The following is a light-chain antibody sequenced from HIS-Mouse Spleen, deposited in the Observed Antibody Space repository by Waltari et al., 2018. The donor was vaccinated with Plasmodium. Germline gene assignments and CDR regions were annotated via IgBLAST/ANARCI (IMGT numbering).Light chain of an antibody. J-gene: IGLJ3*02. V-gene: IGLV3-10*01. Sequence: SYELTPPPSVSVSPGQTARITCSGDALPKNYASWYQPKSGQAPVLVIYEDSKRASGIPDRFSGSSSVTMATWTISGAQVEEEADYYCYSTDSSGNHRVFGGGTKLTVL. CDR3: YSTDSSGNHRV. CDR1: ALPKNY. CDR2: EDS.